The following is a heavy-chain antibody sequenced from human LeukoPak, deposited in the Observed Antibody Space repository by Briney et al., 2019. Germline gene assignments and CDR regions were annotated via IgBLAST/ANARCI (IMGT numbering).Heavy chain of an antibody. CDR1: GFTLSSYG. CDR2: IWYDGSNK. D-gene: IGHD3-22*01. CDR3: AKGDYYDSSGYYFDY. J-gene: IGHJ4*02. Sequence: GGSLRLSCAASGFTLSSYGMHWVRQAPGKGLEWVAVIWYDGSNKYYADSVKGRFTISRDNSKNTLYLQMNSLRAEDTAVYYCAKGDYYDSSGYYFDYWGQGTLVTVSS. V-gene: IGHV3-33*06.